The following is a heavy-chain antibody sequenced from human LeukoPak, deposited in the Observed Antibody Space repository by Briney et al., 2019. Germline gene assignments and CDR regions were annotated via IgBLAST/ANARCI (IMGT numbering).Heavy chain of an antibody. J-gene: IGHJ3*02. CDR3: ARNYYDFWSGYYTDDAFDI. D-gene: IGHD3-3*01. Sequence: ASVKVSCKASGYTFTSYGISWVRQAPGQGLEWMGWISAYNGNTNYAQKLQGRVTMTTDTSTSTAYMELRSLRSDDTAVYYCARNYYDFWSGYYTDDAFDIWGQGTMVTVSS. CDR2: ISAYNGNT. CDR1: GYTFTSYG. V-gene: IGHV1-18*01.